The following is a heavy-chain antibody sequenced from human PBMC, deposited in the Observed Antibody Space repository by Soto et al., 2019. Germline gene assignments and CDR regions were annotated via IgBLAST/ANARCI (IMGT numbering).Heavy chain of an antibody. CDR2: IYHSGST. CDR3: ASGSRLRFLEWFPDY. D-gene: IGHD3-3*01. Sequence: SETLSLTCAVSGGSIGSGGYSWSWIRQPPGKGLEWIGYIYHSGSTYYNPSLKSRVTISVDTSKNQFSLKLSSVTAADTAVYYCASGSRLRFLEWFPDYWGQGTLVTVSS. J-gene: IGHJ4*02. V-gene: IGHV4-30-2*02. CDR1: GGSIGSGGYS.